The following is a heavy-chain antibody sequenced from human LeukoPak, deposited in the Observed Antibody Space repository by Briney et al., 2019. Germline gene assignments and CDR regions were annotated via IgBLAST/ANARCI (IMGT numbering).Heavy chain of an antibody. CDR1: GFTFDDYA. J-gene: IGHJ4*02. Sequence: PGGSLRLSCAASGFTFDDYAMHWVRQAPGKGLEWVSGISWNSGSIGYADSVKGRFTISRDNAKNSLYLQMNSLRAEDTAVYYCAKDDEARHYYDSSGYLDYWGQGTLVTVSS. CDR3: AKDDEARHYYDSSGYLDY. V-gene: IGHV3-9*01. CDR2: ISWNSGSI. D-gene: IGHD3-22*01.